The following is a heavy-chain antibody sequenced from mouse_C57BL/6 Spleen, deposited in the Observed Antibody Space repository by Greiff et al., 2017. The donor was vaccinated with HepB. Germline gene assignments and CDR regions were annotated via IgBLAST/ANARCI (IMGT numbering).Heavy chain of an antibody. CDR3: ARRGFITTVVAWYFDV. CDR1: GYTFTSYW. J-gene: IGHJ1*03. D-gene: IGHD1-1*01. CDR2: IDPSDSYT. Sequence: VQLQQPGAELVMPGASVKLSCKASGYTFTSYWMHWVKQRPGQGLEWIGEIDPSDSYTNYNQKFKGKSTLTVDKSSSTAYMQLSSLTSEDSAVYYCARRGFITTVVAWYFDVWGTGTTVTVSS. V-gene: IGHV1-69*01.